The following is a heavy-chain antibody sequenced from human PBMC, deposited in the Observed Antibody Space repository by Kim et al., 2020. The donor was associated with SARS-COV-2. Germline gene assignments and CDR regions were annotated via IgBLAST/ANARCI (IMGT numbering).Heavy chain of an antibody. V-gene: IGHV3-23*01. CDR3: AKDREDMTSSSYGMDV. J-gene: IGHJ6*02. CDR1: GFTFSNYA. Sequence: GSLRLSCAASGFTFSNYAMTWVRQAPGKGLEWVSSISSNGGRTYYADSVKGRFTISRDNSKNMLYLQMNSLRTDDTALYYCAKDREDMTSSSYGMDVWGQGTTVTVSS. CDR2: ISSNGGRT. D-gene: IGHD6-6*01.